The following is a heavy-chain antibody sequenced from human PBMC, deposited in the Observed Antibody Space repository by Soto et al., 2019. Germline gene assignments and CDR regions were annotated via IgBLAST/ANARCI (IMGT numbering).Heavy chain of an antibody. CDR3: ATGPLYASGVANY. Sequence: ASVKVSCKASGGTFSSDVINWVRQAPGQGLELMGGITPIFSTTKYAQKFQGRVTVTTDESASTVYLELSSLRSEDTAVYYCATGPLYASGVANYWGQGALVTVSS. J-gene: IGHJ4*02. V-gene: IGHV1-69*05. CDR1: GGTFSSDV. D-gene: IGHD3-10*01. CDR2: ITPIFSTT.